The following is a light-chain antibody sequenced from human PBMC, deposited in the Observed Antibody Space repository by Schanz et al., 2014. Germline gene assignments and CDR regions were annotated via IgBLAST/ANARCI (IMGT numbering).Light chain of an antibody. V-gene: IGKV3-20*01. Sequence: RVMTQSPATLSVSPGETATLSCWASHGIRGNLAWYQQKPGQTPRLLIYGASSRATGVPDRFSGSGSESETDFTLTISRLEPEDFAVYYCQQYGTSPLTFGGGTKVGIK. CDR3: QQYGTSPLT. CDR1: HGIRGN. J-gene: IGKJ4*01. CDR2: GAS.